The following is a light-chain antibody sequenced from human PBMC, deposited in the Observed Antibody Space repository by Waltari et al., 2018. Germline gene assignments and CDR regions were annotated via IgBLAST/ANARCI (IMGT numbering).Light chain of an antibody. CDR1: QSILNSSNNKNY. CDR3: QQYFESPLT. CDR2: WSS. J-gene: IGKJ4*01. V-gene: IGKV4-1*01. Sequence: DIVLTQSPDSLAVSLGERATISCKSGQSILNSSNNKNYLAWYQLKPGQPPRLLIHWSSSRHSGVPDRFTGSGSGTDFSLTINTLQPEDVAVYSCQQYFESPLTFGGGTRVEI.